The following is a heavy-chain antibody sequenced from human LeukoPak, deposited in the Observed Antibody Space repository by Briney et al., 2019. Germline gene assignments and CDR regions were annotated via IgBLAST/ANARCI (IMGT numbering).Heavy chain of an antibody. Sequence: ASLKVSCKASGYTFTSYGISWVRQAPGQGLEWVGWISAYNGNTYYAQKLQGRVTMTTDTSTSTAYMELRSLRSDDTAVYYCARAVFGYDSSGYYQRVVDYWGQGTLGTGSS. J-gene: IGHJ4*02. CDR1: GYTFTSYG. V-gene: IGHV1-18*01. D-gene: IGHD3-22*01. CDR2: ISAYNGNT. CDR3: ARAVFGYDSSGYYQRVVDY.